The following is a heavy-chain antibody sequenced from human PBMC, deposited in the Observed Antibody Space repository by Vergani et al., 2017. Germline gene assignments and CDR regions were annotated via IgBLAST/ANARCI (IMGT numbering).Heavy chain of an antibody. CDR3: TQGCRGYTGYFFDY. J-gene: IGHJ4*02. V-gene: IGHV3-23*01. Sequence: EVQLLESGGGLVQPGGSLRLSCEASGFSFPGYAMSWVRPAPGKGLEWVSSVSGSSATPYYADYVKGRFLISRDNSKNTLHLQMNSLRADDTDVYYCTQGCRGYTGYFFDYWGQGTLATVSS. CDR2: VSGSSATP. CDR1: GFSFPGYA. D-gene: IGHD5-12*01.